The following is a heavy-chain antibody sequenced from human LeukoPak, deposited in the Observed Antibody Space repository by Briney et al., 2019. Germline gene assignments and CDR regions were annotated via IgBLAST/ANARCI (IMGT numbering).Heavy chain of an antibody. CDR3: ARVGGTNYYYYGMDV. CDR1: GGSISSYY. V-gene: IGHV4-59*01. J-gene: IGHJ6*02. Sequence: SETLSLTCTVSGGSISSYYWSWFRQPPGKGLEWIGYIYDSGSTNYNPSLKSRVTISVDTSKNQFSLKLSSVTAADTAVYYCARVGGTNYYYYGMDVWGQGTTVTVSS. D-gene: IGHD1-1*01. CDR2: IYDSGST.